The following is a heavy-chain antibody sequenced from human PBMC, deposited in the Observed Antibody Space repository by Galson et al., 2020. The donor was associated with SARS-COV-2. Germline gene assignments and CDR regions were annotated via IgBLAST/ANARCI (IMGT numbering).Heavy chain of an antibody. Sequence: ASVKVSCKASGYTFTGYYMHWVRQAPGQGLEWMGWINPNSGGTNYAQKFQGRVTMTRDTSISTAYMELSRLRSDDTAVYYCARAYHSSSWYLPDYGGQGTLVTVSS. CDR1: GYTFTGYY. V-gene: IGHV1-2*02. J-gene: IGHJ4*02. CDR3: ARAYHSSSWYLPDY. CDR2: INPNSGGT. D-gene: IGHD6-13*01.